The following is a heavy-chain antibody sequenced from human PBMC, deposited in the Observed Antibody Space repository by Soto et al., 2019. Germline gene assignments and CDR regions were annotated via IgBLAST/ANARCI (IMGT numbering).Heavy chain of an antibody. CDR2: IIPIFGTA. D-gene: IGHD2-21*01. V-gene: IGHV1-69*12. J-gene: IGHJ6*02. CDR3: ARDQRQAYCGRDCYYYGMDV. CDR1: GGTFSSYA. Sequence: QVQLVQSGAEVKKPGSSVKVSCKASGGTFSSYAISWVRQAPGQGLEWMGGIIPIFGTANYAQKFQGRVRITADESTSTACMELSSLRSEDTAVYYCARDQRQAYCGRDCYYYGMDVWGQGTTVTVSS.